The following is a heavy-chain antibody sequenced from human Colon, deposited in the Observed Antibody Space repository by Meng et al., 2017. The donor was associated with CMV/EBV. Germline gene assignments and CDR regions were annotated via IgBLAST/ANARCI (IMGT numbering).Heavy chain of an antibody. CDR3: AKEGMPASIPYFDT. J-gene: IGHJ4*02. V-gene: IGHV3-23*01. D-gene: IGHD2-2*01. CDR2: ISGSGRNT. Sequence: GESLKISCAASGFSFSNYAISWVRQAPGKGLEWVSGISGSGRNTYYLDSVRGRFTISRDNSKRTVFLQMSSLRAGDTAVYYCAKEGMPASIPYFDTWGQGTLATVSS. CDR1: GFSFSNYA.